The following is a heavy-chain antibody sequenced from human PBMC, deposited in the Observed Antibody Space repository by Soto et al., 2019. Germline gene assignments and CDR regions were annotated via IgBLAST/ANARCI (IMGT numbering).Heavy chain of an antibody. J-gene: IGHJ6*03. CDR1: GGTFSSYT. D-gene: IGHD5-12*01. Sequence: VKVSCKASGGTFSSYTISWVRQAPGQGLEWMGRIIPILGITNYAQKFQGRVTITADKSTSTAYMELSSLRSEDTAVYYCARDFSGYDFETRDYYYYYYMDVWGKGTTVTVSS. V-gene: IGHV1-69*04. CDR2: IIPILGIT. CDR3: ARDFSGYDFETRDYYYYYYMDV.